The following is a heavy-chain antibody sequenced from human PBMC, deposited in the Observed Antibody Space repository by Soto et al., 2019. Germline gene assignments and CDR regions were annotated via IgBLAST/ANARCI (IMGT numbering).Heavy chain of an antibody. CDR3: ATDGSYAQKV. J-gene: IGHJ6*02. CDR1: GLSLSHTW. V-gene: IGHV3-74*03. Sequence: MXLSCTASGLSLSHTWMHWVRQAPGKGLVWVSHINSDGSTTTYADSVKGRFTISRDNTKNTVYLQMNSLRADDTAVYNCATDGSYAQKVCGQRTTVTVSS. D-gene: IGHD2-2*01. CDR2: INSDGSTT.